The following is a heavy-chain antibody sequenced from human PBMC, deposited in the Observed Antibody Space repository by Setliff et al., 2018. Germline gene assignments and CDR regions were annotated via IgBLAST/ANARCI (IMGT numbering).Heavy chain of an antibody. CDR1: GYTFTGYY. J-gene: IGHJ4*02. Sequence: ASVKVSCNASGYTFTGYYMLWVRQAPGHGLEWMGWIDPNSGGTNYAQKFPGRVTMTRETSISTAYMELTGLEYDDTAIYYCARDTLALGDITLFDYWGQGTLVTVSS. V-gene: IGHV1-2*02. CDR2: IDPNSGGT. D-gene: IGHD3-16*01. CDR3: ARDTLALGDITLFDY.